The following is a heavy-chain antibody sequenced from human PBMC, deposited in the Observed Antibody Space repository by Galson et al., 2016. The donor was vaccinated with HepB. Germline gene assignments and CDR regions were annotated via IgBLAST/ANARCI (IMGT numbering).Heavy chain of an antibody. CDR2: IASNRRTI. CDR1: GFTFSDYS. D-gene: IGHD3-9*01. V-gene: IGHV3-48*02. J-gene: IGHJ4*02. CDR3: ARDRDDILTGYHPLFDN. Sequence: SLRLSCAASGFTFSDYSMDWVRQAPGKGLEWVSYIASNRRTIYYADSARGRFTISRDNAKNSLYLQMNSLRDEDTAVYYCARDRDDILTGYHPLFDNWGQGTLVTVSS.